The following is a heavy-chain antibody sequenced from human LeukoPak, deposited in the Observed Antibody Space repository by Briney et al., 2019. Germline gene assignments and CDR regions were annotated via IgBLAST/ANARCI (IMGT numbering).Heavy chain of an antibody. D-gene: IGHD4-23*01. V-gene: IGHV3-49*04. CDR3: TRDYGGFDY. J-gene: IGHJ4*02. CDR1: GFTFGDYV. CDR2: IRSKVYGVTT. Sequence: GRSLRLSCRASGFTFGDYVMTWVRQAPGKGLEWVGFIRSKVYGVTTEYAAYVKGRFIISRDDSKSIAYLQINSLKTEDTAVYYCTRDYGGFDYWGEGTLVTVSS.